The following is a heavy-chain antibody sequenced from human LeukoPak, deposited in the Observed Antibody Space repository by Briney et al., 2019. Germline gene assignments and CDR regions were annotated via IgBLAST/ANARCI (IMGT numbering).Heavy chain of an antibody. Sequence: SETLSLTCTVSGGCISSDYWRWIRQPPGKGLEWIGYIFYSGTTSYNPSLQSRVTISVDTSKNQFSLKLSSVTAADTAVYYCARHVTYYGMAVWGQGTTVTVSS. CDR2: IFYSGTT. CDR3: ARHVTYYGMAV. J-gene: IGHJ6*02. D-gene: IGHD5-18*01. CDR1: GGCISSDY. V-gene: IGHV4-59*08.